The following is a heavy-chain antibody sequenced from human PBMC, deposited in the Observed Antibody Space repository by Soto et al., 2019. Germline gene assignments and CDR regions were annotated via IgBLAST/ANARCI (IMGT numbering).Heavy chain of an antibody. J-gene: IGHJ4*02. Sequence: SETLSLTCTVSGGSISSSSYYWGWIRQPPGKGLEWIGSIYYSGSTYYNPSLKSRVTISVDTSKNQFSLKLSSVTAADTAVYYCARGGLRFLEWFYDFDYWGQGTLVTVSS. CDR1: GGSISSSSYY. CDR2: IYYSGST. CDR3: ARGGLRFLEWFYDFDY. D-gene: IGHD3-3*01. V-gene: IGHV4-39*01.